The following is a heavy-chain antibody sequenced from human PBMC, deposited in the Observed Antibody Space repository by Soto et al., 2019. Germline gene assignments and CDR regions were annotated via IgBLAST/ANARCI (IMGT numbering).Heavy chain of an antibody. CDR2: IIPIFGTA. CDR3: ATAVLWFGELSHLWYYYYGMDV. CDR1: GGTFSSYA. Sequence: SVKVSCKASGGTFSSYAISWVRQAPGQGLEWMGGIIPIFGTANYAQKFQGRVTITADESTSTAYMELSSPRSEDTAVYYCATAVLWFGELSHLWYYYYGMDVWGQGTTVTVSS. V-gene: IGHV1-69*13. D-gene: IGHD3-10*01. J-gene: IGHJ6*02.